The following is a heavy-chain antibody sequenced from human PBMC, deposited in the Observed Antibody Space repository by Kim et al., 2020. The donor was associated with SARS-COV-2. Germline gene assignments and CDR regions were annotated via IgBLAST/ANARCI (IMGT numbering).Heavy chain of an antibody. Sequence: SETLSLTCTVSGGSISSYYWSWIRQPPGKGLEWIGYIYYSGSTNYNPSLKSRVTISVDTSKNQFSLKLSSVTAADTAVYYCARGTWVGHSGSYMDYFHYWGQGTLVTVSS. CDR2: IYYSGST. CDR3: ARGTWVGHSGSYMDYFHY. CDR1: GGSISSYY. D-gene: IGHD1-26*01. V-gene: IGHV4-59*01. J-gene: IGHJ4*02.